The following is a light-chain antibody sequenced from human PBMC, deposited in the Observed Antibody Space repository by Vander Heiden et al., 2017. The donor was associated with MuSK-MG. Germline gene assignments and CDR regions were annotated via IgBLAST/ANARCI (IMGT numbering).Light chain of an antibody. Sequence: DIQMTQSPSSLSASVGDKITISCQASQDISYYLNWYQQKPGKAPKLLIYGSSTLKTGVPSRFSGSGSATDFTFTISGLQPEDIATYYCQQYDALPVTFGQGTRLEI. CDR1: QDISYY. CDR2: GSS. CDR3: QQYDALPVT. J-gene: IGKJ5*01. V-gene: IGKV1-33*01.